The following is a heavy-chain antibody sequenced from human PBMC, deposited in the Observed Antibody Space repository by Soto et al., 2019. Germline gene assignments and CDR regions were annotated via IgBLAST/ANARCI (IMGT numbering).Heavy chain of an antibody. CDR2: IYYSGST. D-gene: IGHD1-26*01. CDR3: ARSVGYYYYGMDV. V-gene: IGHV4-30-4*01. CDR1: GDSIRSGVYY. Sequence: EESGPGLVKPSQTLSLTCTVLGDSIRSGVYYWNWIRQPPGRGLEWIGYIYYSGSTYYNPSLKSRLTMSVDTSKNQFSLRLSSVIAADTAVYYCARSVGYYYYGMDVWGQGTTVIVSS. J-gene: IGHJ6*02.